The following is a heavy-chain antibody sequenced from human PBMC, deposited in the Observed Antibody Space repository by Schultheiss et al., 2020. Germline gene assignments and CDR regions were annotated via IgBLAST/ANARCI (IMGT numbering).Heavy chain of an antibody. J-gene: IGHJ2*01. CDR3: ARPSLLTNNWYFGL. V-gene: IGHV4-59*08. CDR2: VYNSGGT. D-gene: IGHD3-9*01. Sequence: GSLRLSCAVYGGSFSGYYWSWIRQPPGKGPEWIGNVYNSGGTVYNPSLKSRVTMSLDTSKNQFSLKLSSVTAADTAVYYCARPSLLTNNWYFGLWGRGTLVTVSS. CDR1: GGSFSGYY.